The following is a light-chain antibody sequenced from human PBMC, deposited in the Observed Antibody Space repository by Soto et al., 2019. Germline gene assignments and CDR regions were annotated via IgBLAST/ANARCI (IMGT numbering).Light chain of an antibody. CDR2: GAS. J-gene: IGKJ1*01. CDR3: QQSYSPPRT. V-gene: IGKV1-39*01. CDR1: QSVANL. Sequence: DIQMTQSPSSLSASVGDRVTITCRASQSVANLLNWYQQKPGEAPKLLIYGASTLQSGVPSRFSGSGSGTDFTLTINNLQPEDCAIYYCQQSYSPPRTFGHGTKVEVK.